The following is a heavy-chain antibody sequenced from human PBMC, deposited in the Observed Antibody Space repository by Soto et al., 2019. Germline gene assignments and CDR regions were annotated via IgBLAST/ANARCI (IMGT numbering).Heavy chain of an antibody. Sequence: EVQLLESGGGLVQPGGSLRLSCTASGFTFSSHAMTWVRQAPGKGLEWVSGLSDSGISIYYADSVKDRLTISRDNSKNTVYLQIHALRAEDAAVYYCAKVCGSWYAGCFDVWGQGTLVTVSS. J-gene: IGHJ4*02. CDR1: GFTFSSHA. D-gene: IGHD6-13*01. V-gene: IGHV3-23*01. CDR3: AKVCGSWYAGCFDV. CDR2: LSDSGISI.